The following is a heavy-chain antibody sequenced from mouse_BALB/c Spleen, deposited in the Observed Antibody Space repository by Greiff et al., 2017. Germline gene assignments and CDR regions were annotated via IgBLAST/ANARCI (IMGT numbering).Heavy chain of an antibody. J-gene: IGHJ3*01. CDR2: IDPETGGT. CDR3: TRERGYDYAWFAY. D-gene: IGHD2-4*01. Sequence: VNLVESGAELVRPGASVTLSCKASGYTFTDYEMHWVKQTPVHGLEWIGAIDPETGGTAYNQKFKGKATLTADKSSSTAYMELRSLTSEDSAVYYCTRERGYDYAWFAYWGQGTLVTVSA. V-gene: IGHV1-15*01. CDR1: GYTFTDYE.